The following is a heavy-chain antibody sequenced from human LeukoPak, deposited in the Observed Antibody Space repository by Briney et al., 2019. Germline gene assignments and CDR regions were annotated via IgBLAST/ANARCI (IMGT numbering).Heavy chain of an antibody. Sequence: SVKVSCKASGGTFISYALSWVRQAPGQGLEWMGRIIPILGIANYAQKFQGRVTITADKSTSTAYMKLSSLRSEDTAVYYCASTYYYGPGSYYSPQMYYFDYWGQGTLVTVSS. CDR2: IIPILGIA. V-gene: IGHV1-69*04. CDR1: GGTFISYA. D-gene: IGHD3-10*01. J-gene: IGHJ4*02. CDR3: ASTYYYGPGSYYSPQMYYFDY.